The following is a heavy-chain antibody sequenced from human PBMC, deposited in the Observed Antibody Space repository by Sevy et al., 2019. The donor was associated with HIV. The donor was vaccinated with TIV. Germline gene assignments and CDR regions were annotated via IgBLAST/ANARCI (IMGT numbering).Heavy chain of an antibody. Sequence: GGSLRLSCAASGLTFSSYAMSWVRQAPGKGLEWVSPISGSGGSTYYADSVKGRFTISRDNSKNTLYLQMNSLRAEDTAVYYCANPVAYGSNSHPNYYYYGMDVWGQGTTVTVSS. CDR3: ANPVAYGSNSHPNYYYYGMDV. CDR1: GLTFSSYA. J-gene: IGHJ6*02. D-gene: IGHD4-4*01. CDR2: ISGSGGST. V-gene: IGHV3-23*01.